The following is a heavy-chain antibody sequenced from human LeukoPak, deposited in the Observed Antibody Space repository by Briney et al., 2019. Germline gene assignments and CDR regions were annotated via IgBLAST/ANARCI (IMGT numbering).Heavy chain of an antibody. CDR1: GGSISSYY. CDR2: IYYSGST. J-gene: IGHJ3*02. V-gene: IGHV4-59*08. Sequence: PSETLSLNCTVSGGSISSYYWSWIRQPPGKGLEWIGYIYYSGSTNYNPSLKSRVTISVDTSKNQFSLKLSSVTAADTAVYYCARAPDYYDSSGYYLRWAFDIWGQGTMVTVSS. CDR3: ARAPDYYDSSGYYLRWAFDI. D-gene: IGHD3-22*01.